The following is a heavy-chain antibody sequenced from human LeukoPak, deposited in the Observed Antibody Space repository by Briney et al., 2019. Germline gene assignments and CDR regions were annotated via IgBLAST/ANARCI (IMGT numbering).Heavy chain of an antibody. D-gene: IGHD6-19*01. CDR1: GFTFSDYW. J-gene: IGHJ4*02. CDR2: IKQDGTEK. CDR3: ARDGSGWSVY. Sequence: GGSLRLSCAASGFTFSDYWMSWLRQAPGKGLEWVANIKQDGTEKYYVDSVKGRFIISRDNAKNSLYLQMNSLRAEDTAVYYCARDGSGWSVYWGQGTLVTVSS. V-gene: IGHV3-7*01.